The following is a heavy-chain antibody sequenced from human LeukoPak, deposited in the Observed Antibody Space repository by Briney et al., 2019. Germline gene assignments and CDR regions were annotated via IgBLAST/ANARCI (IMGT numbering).Heavy chain of an antibody. J-gene: IGHJ4*02. CDR3: AKNLPTITIPPPDY. CDR1: GFTFSSYA. Sequence: GGSLRLSCAASGFTFSSYAMHWVRQAPGKGLEWVAVISYDGSNKYYADSVKGRFTISRDNSKNTLYLQMNSLRAEDTAVYYCAKNLPTITIPPPDYWGQGTLVTVSS. V-gene: IGHV3-30-3*02. D-gene: IGHD5-24*01. CDR2: ISYDGSNK.